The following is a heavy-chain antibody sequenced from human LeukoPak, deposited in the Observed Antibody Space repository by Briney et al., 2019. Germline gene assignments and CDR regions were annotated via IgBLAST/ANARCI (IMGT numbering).Heavy chain of an antibody. J-gene: IGHJ4*02. CDR2: IDQDGGEK. V-gene: IGHV3-7*01. CDR3: AKTGTYFDFDY. D-gene: IGHD1-26*01. Sequence: GGSLRLSCTASGFSFSNAWMSWVRQAPGKGLEWVANIDQDGGEKYYVDSVKGRSTIFRDNSKNSLFLQMNSLSPEDTAVYYCAKTGTYFDFDYWGQGALVTVSS. CDR1: GFSFSNAW.